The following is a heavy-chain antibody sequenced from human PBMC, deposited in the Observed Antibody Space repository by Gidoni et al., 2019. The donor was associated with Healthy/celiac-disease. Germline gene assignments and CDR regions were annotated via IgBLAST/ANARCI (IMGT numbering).Heavy chain of an antibody. CDR2: FDPEDGET. Sequence: LEWMGGFDPEDGETIYAQKFQGRVTMTEDTSTDTAYMELSSLRSEDTAVYYCATVSGYQGDYWGQGTLVTVSS. D-gene: IGHD3-22*01. J-gene: IGHJ4*02. V-gene: IGHV1-24*01. CDR3: ATVSGYQGDY.